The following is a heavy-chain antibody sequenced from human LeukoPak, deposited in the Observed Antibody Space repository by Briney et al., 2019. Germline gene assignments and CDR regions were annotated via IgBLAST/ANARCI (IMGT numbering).Heavy chain of an antibody. CDR3: GRSFEYSSSFSPPDY. D-gene: IGHD6-6*01. Sequence: PSETLSLTCAVSGGSISSSHWWSWVRQPPGKGLEWIGEIYHSGTTNYNPSLKSRVTISVDKSKNQFSLNLSSVTAADTAVYYCGRSFEYSSSFSPPDYWGQGTLVTVSS. CDR2: IYHSGTT. J-gene: IGHJ4*02. V-gene: IGHV4-4*02. CDR1: GGSISSSHW.